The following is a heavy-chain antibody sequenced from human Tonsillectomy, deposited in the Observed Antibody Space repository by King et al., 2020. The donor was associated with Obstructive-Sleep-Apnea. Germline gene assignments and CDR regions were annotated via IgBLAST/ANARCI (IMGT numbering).Heavy chain of an antibody. D-gene: IGHD3-10*01. V-gene: IGHV4-31*03. CDR3: ARINYYGAENYYNGLRSAADY. Sequence: VQLQESGPGVMKPSQTLSLTCTVSGDSISSGGSYWTWIRQHPGKGLEWIGNIYYSGSTYYNPSLKSCVIISVDTSKNQFSLKVDSVTAADTAVYYCARINYYGAENYYNGLRSAADYWGQGSLVTVSS. CDR2: IYYSGST. J-gene: IGHJ4*02. CDR1: GDSISSGGSY.